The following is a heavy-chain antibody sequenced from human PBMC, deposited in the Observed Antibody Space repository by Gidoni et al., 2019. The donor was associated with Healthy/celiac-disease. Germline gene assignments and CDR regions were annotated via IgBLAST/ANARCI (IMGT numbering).Heavy chain of an antibody. J-gene: IGHJ6*04. CDR1: GYNFTGYY. Sequence: QVQLVQSGATVKKPAASVKVFCKASGYNFTGYYMHWVRQAHGQGLEWMGWINPNSGGTNYAQKFQGRVTMTRDTSISTAYMELSRLRSDDTAVYYCARGGNHYYSNPGDVWGKGTTVTVSS. D-gene: IGHD1-26*01. CDR2: INPNSGGT. CDR3: ARGGNHYYSNPGDV. V-gene: IGHV1-2*02.